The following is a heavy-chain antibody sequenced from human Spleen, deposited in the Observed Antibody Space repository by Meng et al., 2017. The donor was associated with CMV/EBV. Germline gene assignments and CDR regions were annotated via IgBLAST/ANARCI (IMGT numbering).Heavy chain of an antibody. V-gene: IGHV4-31*02. CDR2: ISHRGST. CDR3: ARTHYDFWSGYPNWFDP. J-gene: IGHJ5*02. D-gene: IGHD3-3*01. CDR1: SGSSGASS. Sequence: SGSSGASSWTGVRQHPGKGLEWIGYISHRGSTLYNPSLESRLTISVDTSMNQFSLTLTSVSAADTAVYYCARTHYDFWSGYPNWFDPWGQGTLVTVSS.